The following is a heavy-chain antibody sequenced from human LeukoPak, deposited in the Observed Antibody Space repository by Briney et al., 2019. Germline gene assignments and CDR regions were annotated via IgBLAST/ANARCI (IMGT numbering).Heavy chain of an antibody. D-gene: IGHD3-22*01. V-gene: IGHV4-4*07. J-gene: IGHJ4*02. Sequence: PSETLSLTCTVSGGSISTYYWSWLRQPAGKGLEWIGRIYSSGSTNYNPSLQSRITMSVDTSKNQFSLRLTSVTAADTAVYYCARVRYYYDGIGNYPYYFDLWGQGTLVTVSS. CDR3: ARVRYYYDGIGNYPYYFDL. CDR2: IYSSGST. CDR1: GGSISTYY.